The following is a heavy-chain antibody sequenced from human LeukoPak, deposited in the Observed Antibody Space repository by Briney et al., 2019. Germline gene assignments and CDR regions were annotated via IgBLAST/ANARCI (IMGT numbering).Heavy chain of an antibody. D-gene: IGHD6-13*01. CDR2: IPYDGSNK. CDR3: ARDQAILGQQLVDY. Sequence: GGSLRLSCAASGFAFSRYGMHWVRQAPGKGLEWVAFIPYDGSNKYYADSMKGRFTISRDNSKNTLYLQMNSLRAEGTAVYYCARDQAILGQQLVDYWGQGTLVTVSS. CDR1: GFAFSRYG. J-gene: IGHJ4*02. V-gene: IGHV3-30*02.